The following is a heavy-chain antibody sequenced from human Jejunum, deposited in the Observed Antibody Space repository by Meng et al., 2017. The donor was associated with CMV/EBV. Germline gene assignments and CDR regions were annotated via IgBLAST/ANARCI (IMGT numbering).Heavy chain of an antibody. CDR2: TFNGRNT. V-gene: IGHV3-66*02. CDR1: GFTVSYTY. J-gene: IGHJ4*02. D-gene: IGHD1-26*01. Sequence: GFTVSYTYISWVRQAPGKGLQWISATFNGRNTYYADSVKGRFTISRDNSKNTLWLQMDGLRPEDTAVYYCAREHSSSYYSNHYFDLWGQGTLVTVSS. CDR3: AREHSSSYYSNHYFDL.